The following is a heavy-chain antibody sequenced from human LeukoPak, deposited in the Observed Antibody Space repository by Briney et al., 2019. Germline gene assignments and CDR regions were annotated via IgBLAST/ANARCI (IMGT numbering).Heavy chain of an antibody. J-gene: IGHJ6*03. V-gene: IGHV1-2*02. Sequence: GASVKVSCKASGYTFTGYYMHWVRQAPGQGLEWMGWMNPNSGGTNYAQKFQGRVTMTRDTSISTAYMELSRLRSDDTAVYYCARDRIAVAEYYYYYYMDVWGKGTTVTVSS. D-gene: IGHD6-19*01. CDR1: GYTFTGYY. CDR2: MNPNSGGT. CDR3: ARDRIAVAEYYYYYYMDV.